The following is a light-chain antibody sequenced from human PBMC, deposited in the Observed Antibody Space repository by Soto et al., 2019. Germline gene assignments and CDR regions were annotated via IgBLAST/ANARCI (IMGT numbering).Light chain of an antibody. CDR2: GAS. V-gene: IGKV3-15*01. CDR1: QSVSSS. Sequence: EIVMTQSPATLSVSPGERATLSCRASQSVSSSLAWYQQKPGQAPRLLIYGASTRATGIPARFSGSGSGTEFTLTISSLQSEDFAVYYCKQYNNWPPITFGPGTKVDIK. CDR3: KQYNNWPPIT. J-gene: IGKJ3*01.